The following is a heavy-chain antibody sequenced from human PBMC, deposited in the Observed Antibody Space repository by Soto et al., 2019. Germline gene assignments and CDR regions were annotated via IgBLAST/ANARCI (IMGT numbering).Heavy chain of an antibody. D-gene: IGHD3-22*01. Sequence: SETLSLTCAVSGGSISSSNWWSWVRQPPGKGLEWIGEIYHSGSTNYNPSLKSRVTISVDKSKNQFSLKLSPVTAADTTVYYCARGPYSSSWYYYDSSGYYSTGWFDPWGQGTLVTVSS. CDR3: ARGPYSSSWYYYDSSGYYSTGWFDP. CDR1: GGSISSSNW. V-gene: IGHV4-4*02. CDR2: IYHSGST. J-gene: IGHJ5*02.